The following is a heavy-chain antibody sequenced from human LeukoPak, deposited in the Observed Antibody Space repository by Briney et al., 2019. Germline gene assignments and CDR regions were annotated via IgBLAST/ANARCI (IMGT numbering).Heavy chain of an antibody. D-gene: IGHD3-22*01. J-gene: IGHJ4*02. CDR1: GGSISSGDYY. CDR3: ARRGVYYDSSGYHYYFDY. V-gene: IGHV4-30-4*01. CDR2: IYYSGST. Sequence: SQTLSLTCTVSGGSISSGDYYWSWIRQPPGKGLEWIGYIYYSGSTYYNPSLKSRVIISVDMSKNQFSLKLSSVTAADTAVYYCARRGVYYDSSGYHYYFDYWGQGTLVTVSS.